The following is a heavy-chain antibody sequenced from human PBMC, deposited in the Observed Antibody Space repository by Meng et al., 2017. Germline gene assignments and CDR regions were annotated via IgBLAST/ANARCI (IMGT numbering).Heavy chain of an antibody. V-gene: IGHV4-34*01. Sequence: SETLSLTCAVYGGSFIGYYWSWIRQPPGKGLEWIGEINHSGSTNYNPSLKSRVTISVDTSKNQFSLKLSSVTAADTAVYYCARDQVAVAGKKGYYYYGMDDWGQGTTVTVSS. CDR2: INHSGST. CDR1: GGSFIGYY. D-gene: IGHD6-19*01. J-gene: IGHJ6*02. CDR3: ARDQVAVAGKKGYYYYGMDD.